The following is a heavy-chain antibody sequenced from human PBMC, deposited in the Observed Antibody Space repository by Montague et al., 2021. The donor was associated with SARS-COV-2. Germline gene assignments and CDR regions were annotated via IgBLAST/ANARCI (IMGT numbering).Heavy chain of an antibody. J-gene: IGHJ5*01. CDR1: GGSISSYY. D-gene: IGHD3-3*01. CDR3: ARATRIAGLRFLEWLHLRFDI. CDR2: IYYSGST. Sequence: SETLSLTCTVSGGSISSYYWSWIRQPPGKGLEWIGYIYYSGSTNYNPSLKSRVTISVDTSKNQFSLKLSSVTAADTAVYYCARATRIAGLRFLEWLHLRFDIWGQGTLVTVSS. V-gene: IGHV4-59*01.